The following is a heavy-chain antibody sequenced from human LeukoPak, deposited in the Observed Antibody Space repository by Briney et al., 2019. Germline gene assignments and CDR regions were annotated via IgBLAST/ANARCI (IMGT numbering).Heavy chain of an antibody. D-gene: IGHD1-1*01. CDR2: IKEDGSEK. CDR3: ARGGGGTNYYYMDV. J-gene: IGHJ6*03. Sequence: GGSLRLSCAASGFTFSSYWMSWVRQAPGKGLEWVANIKEDGSEKYYVDSVKGRFTISRDNAQNSVYLQMNSLRAEDMALYYCARGGGGTNYYYMDVWGKGTTVTVSS. CDR1: GFTFSSYW. V-gene: IGHV3-7*03.